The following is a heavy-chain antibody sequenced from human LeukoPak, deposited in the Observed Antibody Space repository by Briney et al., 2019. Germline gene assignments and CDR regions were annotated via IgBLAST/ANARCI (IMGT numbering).Heavy chain of an antibody. J-gene: IGHJ2*01. CDR1: GYTLTELS. CDR3: ATASYIVATPRYFDL. CDR2: FDPEDGET. V-gene: IGHV1-24*01. Sequence: GASVKVSCKVSGYTLTELSMHWVRQAPGKGLEWMGGFDPEDGETIYAQKFQGRVTMTEDTSTDTAYMELSSLRSEDTAVYYYATASYIVATPRYFDLWGRGTLVTVSS. D-gene: IGHD5-12*01.